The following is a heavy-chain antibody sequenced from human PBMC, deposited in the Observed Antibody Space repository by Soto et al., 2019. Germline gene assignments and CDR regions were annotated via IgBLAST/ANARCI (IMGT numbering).Heavy chain of an antibody. J-gene: IGHJ5*01. Sequence: EVQLVESGGGLVQPGGSLRLSCAASGFTFFAYWIHWVRQVPRKGLVWVSRINSDGSHTSYADSVRVRFTISRDNSKNTVYLQMNSLTAEVTSVYYCATEGDYGYYAGENWFDSWGQGSLVTVSS. CDR1: GFTFFAYW. CDR3: ATEGDYGYYAGENWFDS. CDR2: INSDGSHT. V-gene: IGHV3-74*01. D-gene: IGHD4-17*01.